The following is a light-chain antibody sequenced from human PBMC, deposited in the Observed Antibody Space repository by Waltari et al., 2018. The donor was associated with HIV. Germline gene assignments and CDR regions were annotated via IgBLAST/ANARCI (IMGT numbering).Light chain of an antibody. CDR2: SAS. V-gene: IGKV1-39*01. J-gene: IGKJ3*01. CDR3: QQTYSTHLFT. Sequence: MGTITCRASQNIGVYVNWYQQTPGNAPKLLVYSASSLQSGVPSRFSGSGSGTDFTLTISNLQPEDFGIYYCQQTYSTHLFTFGPGTEVDMK. CDR1: QNIGVY.